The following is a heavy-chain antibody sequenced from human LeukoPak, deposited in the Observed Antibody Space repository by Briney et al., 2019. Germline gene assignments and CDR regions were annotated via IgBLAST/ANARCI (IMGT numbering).Heavy chain of an antibody. CDR3: ARATMANRGYYYYYMDV. CDR1: GGSFSRSDYY. J-gene: IGHJ6*03. D-gene: IGHD4/OR15-4a*01. CDR2: LYFSGST. V-gene: IGHV4-39*01. Sequence: SETLSLTCTVSGGSFSRSDYYWGWIRQPPGEGLEWIGSLYFSGSTYYNPSLKSRVTISVDTSKNQFSLKLSSVTAADTAVYYCARATMANRGYYYYYMDVWGKGTTVTVSS.